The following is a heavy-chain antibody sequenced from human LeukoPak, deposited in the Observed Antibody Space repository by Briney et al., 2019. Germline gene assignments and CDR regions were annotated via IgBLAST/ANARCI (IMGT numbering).Heavy chain of an antibody. CDR1: GFTFSSYW. CDR2: IKQDGSEK. D-gene: IGHD3-22*01. Sequence: GGSLRLSCAASGFTFSSYWMSWVRQAPGKGLEWVANIKQDGSEKYYVDSVKGRFTISRDNAKNSLYLQMNSLRAEDTAVYYCARDHYDSSGYFGVIPNYFDYWGQGTLVTVSS. J-gene: IGHJ4*02. V-gene: IGHV3-7*01. CDR3: ARDHYDSSGYFGVIPNYFDY.